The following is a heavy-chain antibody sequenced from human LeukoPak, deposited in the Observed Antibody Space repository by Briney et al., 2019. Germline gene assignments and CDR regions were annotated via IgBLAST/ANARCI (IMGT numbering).Heavy chain of an antibody. CDR2: IYHTGTT. J-gene: IGHJ4*01. D-gene: IGHD1-26*01. CDR3: ASPSKWELSDLGC. CDR1: GGSISSNTYY. V-gene: IGHV4-39*01. Sequence: SETLSLTCTVSGGSISSNTYYWAWIRQPPGKGLEWIGSIYHTGTTYYNPSLKSRVTISVDTSSNRFSLQLRSVTAADTATYYCASPSKWELSDLGCWGRGTLVTVSS.